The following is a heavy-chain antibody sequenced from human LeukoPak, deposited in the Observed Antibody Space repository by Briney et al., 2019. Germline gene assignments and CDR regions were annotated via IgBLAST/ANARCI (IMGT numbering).Heavy chain of an antibody. D-gene: IGHD5-12*01. Sequence: PSETLSLTCTVSGGSISSYYWSWIRQPPGKGLEWIGCIYYSGSTNYNPSLKSRVTISVDTSKNQFSLKLSSVTAADTAVYYCARGHSGYDPSPFDYWGQGTLVTVSS. J-gene: IGHJ4*02. CDR2: IYYSGST. CDR3: ARGHSGYDPSPFDY. V-gene: IGHV4-59*01. CDR1: GGSISSYY.